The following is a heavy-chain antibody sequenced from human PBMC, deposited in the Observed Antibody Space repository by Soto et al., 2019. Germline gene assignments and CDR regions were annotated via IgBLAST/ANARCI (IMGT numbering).Heavy chain of an antibody. D-gene: IGHD1-1*01. J-gene: IGHJ4*02. CDR1: FNFSSCG. Sequence: FNFSSCGMYRVRQAPDKGMERVAVISYEGSNKYYADSVKGRFTISRDNSKNTVSLHMNSLRAEDTALYYCAKDRPRRTSGYFFDYWGQGTPVTSPQ. V-gene: IGHV3-30*18. CDR2: ISYEGSNK. CDR3: AKDRPRRTSGYFFDY.